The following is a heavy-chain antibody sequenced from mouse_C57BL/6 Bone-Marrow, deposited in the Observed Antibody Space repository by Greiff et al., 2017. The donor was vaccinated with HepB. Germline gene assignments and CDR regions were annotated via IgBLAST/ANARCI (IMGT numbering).Heavy chain of an antibody. Sequence: QVQLQQPGAELVKPGASVKLSCKASGYTFTSYWMHWVKQRPGQGLEWIGMIHPNSGSTNYNEKFKSKATLTVDKSSSTAYMQLSSLTSEDSAVYYCARSIKFITTVVATDRAMDYWGQGTSVTVSS. CDR1: GYTFTSYW. V-gene: IGHV1-64*01. CDR3: ARSIKFITTVVATDRAMDY. J-gene: IGHJ4*01. CDR2: IHPNSGST. D-gene: IGHD1-1*01.